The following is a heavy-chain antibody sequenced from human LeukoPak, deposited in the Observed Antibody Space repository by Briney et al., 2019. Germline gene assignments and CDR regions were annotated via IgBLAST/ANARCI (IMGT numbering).Heavy chain of an antibody. CDR2: ISSSSSYI. J-gene: IGHJ6*03. D-gene: IGHD6-6*01. Sequence: GGSLRLSCAASGFTFSSYGMNWVRQAPGKGLEWVSSISSSSSYIYYADSVKGRFTISRDNAKNSLYLQMNSLRAEDTAVYYCARSGSSSYYYYYMDVWGKGTTVTVSS. V-gene: IGHV3-21*01. CDR3: ARSGSSSYYYYYMDV. CDR1: GFTFSSYG.